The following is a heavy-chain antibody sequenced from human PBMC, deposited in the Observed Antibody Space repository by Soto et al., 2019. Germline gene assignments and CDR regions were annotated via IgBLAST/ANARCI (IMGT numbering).Heavy chain of an antibody. V-gene: IGHV1-69*08. CDR3: AREPYCSGGSCYYYYGMDV. CDR1: GGTFSSYT. CDR2: IIPILGIA. J-gene: IGHJ6*02. Sequence: QVQLVQSGAEVKKPGSSVKVSCKASGGTFSSYTISWVRQAPGQGLEWMGRIIPILGIANYAQKFQGRVTLTXDXPTSTAYMELSSLRSEDTAVYYCAREPYCSGGSCYYYYGMDVWGQGTTVTVSS. D-gene: IGHD2-15*01.